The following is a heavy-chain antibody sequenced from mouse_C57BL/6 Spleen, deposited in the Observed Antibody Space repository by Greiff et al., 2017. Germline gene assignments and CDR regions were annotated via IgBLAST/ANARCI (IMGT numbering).Heavy chain of an antibody. Sequence: QVQLQQSGTELVKPGASVKLSCKASGYTFTSYWMHWVKQRPGQGLAWIGNINPSNGGTNYNEKFKSKATLTVDKSSSTAYMQLSSLTSEDSAVYYCARIYYYGSLFDYWGQGTTLTVSS. D-gene: IGHD1-1*01. CDR3: ARIYYYGSLFDY. V-gene: IGHV1-53*01. CDR2: INPSNGGT. J-gene: IGHJ2*01. CDR1: GYTFTSYW.